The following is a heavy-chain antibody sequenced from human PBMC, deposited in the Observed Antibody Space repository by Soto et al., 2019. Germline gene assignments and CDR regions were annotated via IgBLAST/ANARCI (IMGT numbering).Heavy chain of an antibody. CDR1: GGSSSSYY. CDR3: ARAFTPSHIYSYGYYFDY. J-gene: IGHJ4*02. V-gene: IGHV4-59*01. CDR2: IYYSGST. Sequence: SETLSLTCTVSGGSSSSYYWSWIRQPPGKGLEWIGYIYYSGSTNYNPSLKSRVTISVDTSKNQFSLKLSSVTAADTAVYYCARAFTPSHIYSYGYYFDYWGQGTLVTVSS. D-gene: IGHD5-18*01.